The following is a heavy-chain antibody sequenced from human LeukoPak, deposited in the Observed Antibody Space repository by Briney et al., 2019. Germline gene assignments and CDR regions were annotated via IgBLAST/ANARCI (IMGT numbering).Heavy chain of an antibody. V-gene: IGHV3-30-3*01. Sequence: GGSLRLSCAASGFTFSSYAMHWVRQAPGKGLEWVAVISYDGSNKYYADSVKGRFTISRDNSKNTLYLQMDSLRPEDTAVYYCGKTILSSGYAFDIWGQGTMVTVSS. CDR3: GKTILSSGYAFDI. D-gene: IGHD6-19*01. CDR2: ISYDGSNK. CDR1: GFTFSSYA. J-gene: IGHJ3*02.